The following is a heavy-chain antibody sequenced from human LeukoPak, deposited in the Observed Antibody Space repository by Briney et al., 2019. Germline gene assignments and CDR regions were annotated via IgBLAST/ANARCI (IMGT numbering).Heavy chain of an antibody. J-gene: IGHJ4*02. CDR3: TRAFQSDTGWYIHFY. D-gene: IGHD6-19*01. CDR1: GFIFGDYA. Sequence: GGPLRLSCTTSGFIFGDYAMSWVRQAPGKGLEWVGVIRSKAYGGPADSAASVTGRFTILRDDSNSLAYLQKNSLKTEDTAVYYCTRAFQSDTGWYIHFYWGQGSVVTVSS. V-gene: IGHV3-49*04. CDR2: IRSKAYGGPA.